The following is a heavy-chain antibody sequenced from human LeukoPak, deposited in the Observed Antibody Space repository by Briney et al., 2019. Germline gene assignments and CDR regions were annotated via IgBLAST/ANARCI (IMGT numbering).Heavy chain of an antibody. V-gene: IGHV3-53*03. CDR1: GFTVSNNY. CDR3: ARRRAVAVAGMGYFDY. D-gene: IGHD6-19*01. J-gene: IGHJ4*02. CDR2: IYSDGST. Sequence: GGSLRLSCAVSGFTVSNNYTSWVRQPPGKGLEWVAVIYSDGSTFYADSVKGRFSISRHNSRNTVDLQMYSLRAEDTAVYYCARRRAVAVAGMGYFDYWGQGTLVTVSS.